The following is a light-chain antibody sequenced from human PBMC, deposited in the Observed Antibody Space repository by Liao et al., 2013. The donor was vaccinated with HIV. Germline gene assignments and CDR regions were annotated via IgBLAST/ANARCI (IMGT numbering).Light chain of an antibody. CDR1: KLGDKY. J-gene: IGLJ1*01. CDR3: QAWDSSTPEV. CDR2: YDS. V-gene: IGLV3-1*01. Sequence: SYELTQPPSVSVSPGQTASITCSGDKLGDKYACWYQQKPGQAPVLVIYYDSDRPSGIPERFSGSNSGNTATLTISGTQAMDEADYYCQAWDSSTPEVFGTGTKVTVL.